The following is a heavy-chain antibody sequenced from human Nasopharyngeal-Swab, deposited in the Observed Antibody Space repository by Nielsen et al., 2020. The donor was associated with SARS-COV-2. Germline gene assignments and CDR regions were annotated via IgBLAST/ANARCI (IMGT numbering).Heavy chain of an antibody. D-gene: IGHD3-3*01. J-gene: IGHJ4*02. V-gene: IGHV3-7*01. CDR3: ASSHYDFWSGYYLGVDY. CDR1: GFTFSSYW. CDR2: IKQDGSEK. Sequence: GESLKISCAASGFTFSSYWMSWVRQAPGKGLEWVANIKQDGSEKYYVDSVKGRSTISRDNAKNSLYLQMNSLRAEDTAVYYCASSHYDFWSGYYLGVDYWGQGTLVTVSS.